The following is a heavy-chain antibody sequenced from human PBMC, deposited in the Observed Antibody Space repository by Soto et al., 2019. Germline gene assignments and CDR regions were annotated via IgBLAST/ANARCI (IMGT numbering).Heavy chain of an antibody. CDR3: CIYRTSIVTWPFDH. Sequence: SETLSLTCTVSGGSISSGDYYWSWIRQPPGKGLEWIGYIYYSGSTYYNPSLKSRVTISLDTSKNQFSLKLSSVTAADTAVYYFCIYRTSIVTWPFDHWGQGTLVTVSS. CDR1: GGSISSGDYY. V-gene: IGHV4-30-4*01. J-gene: IGHJ4*02. CDR2: IYYSGST. D-gene: IGHD6-6*01.